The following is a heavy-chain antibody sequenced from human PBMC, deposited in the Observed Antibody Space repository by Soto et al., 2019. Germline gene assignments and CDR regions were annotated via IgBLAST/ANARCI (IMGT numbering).Heavy chain of an antibody. CDR3: ARERDLAYCGGDCYSGFDY. J-gene: IGHJ4*02. V-gene: IGHV1-69*12. CDR2: IIPIFGTA. CDR1: GGTFSSYA. Sequence: QVQLVQSGAEVKKPGSSVKVSCKASGGTFSSYAISWVRQAPGQGLEWMGGIIPIFGTANYAQKFQGRVTITADEATSTAYMELSSLRSEDTAVYYWARERDLAYCGGDCYSGFDYWGQGTLVTVSS. D-gene: IGHD2-21*02.